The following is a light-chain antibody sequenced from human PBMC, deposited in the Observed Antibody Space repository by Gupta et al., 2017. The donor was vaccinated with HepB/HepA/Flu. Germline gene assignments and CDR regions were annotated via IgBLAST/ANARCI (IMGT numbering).Light chain of an antibody. CDR2: KAS. CDR1: QSINTW. CDR3: LQYNSYRT. V-gene: IGKV1-5*03. Sequence: DIQMTQSPSTLSGFVGDRVTITCRASQSINTWLAWYQQRPGKAPKLLITKASTLESGVPSRFSGSGSGTEFTLTINSLQPDDFATYYCLQYNSYRTFGQGTKVEIK. J-gene: IGKJ1*01.